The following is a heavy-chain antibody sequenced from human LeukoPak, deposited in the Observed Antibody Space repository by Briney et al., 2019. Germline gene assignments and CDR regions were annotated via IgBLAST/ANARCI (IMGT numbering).Heavy chain of an antibody. J-gene: IGHJ6*04. CDR1: GFTFSNYG. Sequence: GGSLRLSCAASGFTFSNYGMTWVRQAPGKGLEWVSGISGSGGSTYYADSVKGRFTISRDNAKNSLYLQMNSLRAEDTAVYYCSRALEVWGKGTTVTVSS. V-gene: IGHV3-23*01. CDR3: SRALEV. CDR2: ISGSGGST.